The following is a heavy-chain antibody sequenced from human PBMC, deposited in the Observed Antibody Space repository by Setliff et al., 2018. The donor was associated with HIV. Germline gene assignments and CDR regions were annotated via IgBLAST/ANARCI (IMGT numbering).Heavy chain of an antibody. CDR1: GGTLSNYG. D-gene: IGHD3-10*01. CDR3: ARGALLAVFDFDH. J-gene: IGHJ4*01. CDR2: IITIFGKG. V-gene: IGHV1-69*13. Sequence: SVKVSCKASGGTLSNYGISWVRQAPGQGLEWMGGIITIFGKGNYAQKFQGRVTITADESTSTAYMELSSLRSEDTAIYFCARGALLAVFDFDHWGHGTQVTVSS.